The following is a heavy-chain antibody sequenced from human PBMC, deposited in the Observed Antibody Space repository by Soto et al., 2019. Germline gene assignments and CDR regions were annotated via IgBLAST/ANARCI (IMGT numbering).Heavy chain of an antibody. CDR2: MNQDGSKR. D-gene: IGHD2-15*01. Sequence: EVQFVESGGDLVQPGGSLRLSCAASGFAFSQYWINWVRQSPGKGLEWVAIMNQDGSKRYYGASVMGRFTISRENGKNSLYLQMNSLRDDDTVVYFCVRDMGLSCYSSEFDYWGLGTRVTVTS. CDR1: GFAFSQYW. V-gene: IGHV3-7*01. CDR3: VRDMGLSCYSSEFDY. J-gene: IGHJ4*02.